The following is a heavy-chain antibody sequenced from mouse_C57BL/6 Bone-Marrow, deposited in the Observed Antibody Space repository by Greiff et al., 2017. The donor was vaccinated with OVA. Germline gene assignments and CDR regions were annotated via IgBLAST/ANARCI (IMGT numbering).Heavy chain of an antibody. D-gene: IGHD1-1*01. CDR1: GYSITSGYY. J-gene: IGHJ1*03. CDR2: ISYDGSN. CDR3: ARERRVYYGRSGWYFDV. V-gene: IGHV3-6*01. Sequence: ESGPGLVKPSQSLSLTCSVTGYSITSGYYWNWIRQFPGNKLEWMGYISYDGSNNYNPSLKNRISITRDTSKNQFFLKLNSVTTEDTATYYCARERRVYYGRSGWYFDVWGTGTTVTVSS.